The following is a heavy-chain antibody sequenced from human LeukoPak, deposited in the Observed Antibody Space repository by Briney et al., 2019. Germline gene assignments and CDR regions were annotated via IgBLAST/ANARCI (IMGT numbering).Heavy chain of an antibody. Sequence: SETLSLTCTVSGGSISSYYWSWIRQPPGKGLGWIGYIYYSGSTNYNPSLKSRVTISVDTSKNQFSLKLSSVTAADTAVYYCARGGSSWYGSDAFDIWGQGTMVTVSS. D-gene: IGHD6-13*01. CDR1: GGSISSYY. V-gene: IGHV4-59*01. CDR3: ARGGSSWYGSDAFDI. CDR2: IYYSGST. J-gene: IGHJ3*02.